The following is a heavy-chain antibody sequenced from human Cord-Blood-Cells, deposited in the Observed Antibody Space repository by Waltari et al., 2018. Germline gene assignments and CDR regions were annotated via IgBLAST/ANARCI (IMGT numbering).Heavy chain of an antibody. D-gene: IGHD6-19*01. CDR3: ARKKRAGNWFDP. V-gene: IGHV1-8*01. CDR1: GSTFTSYD. J-gene: IGHJ5*02. Sequence: QVQLVQSGAEVKKHGASVKVSCKDSGSTFTSYDIKWVRQATGQGLEWKGWMNPNSGNTGYAQKFQGRVTMTRNTSISTAYMELSSLRSEDTAVYYCARKKRAGNWFDPWGQGTLVTVSS. CDR2: MNPNSGNT.